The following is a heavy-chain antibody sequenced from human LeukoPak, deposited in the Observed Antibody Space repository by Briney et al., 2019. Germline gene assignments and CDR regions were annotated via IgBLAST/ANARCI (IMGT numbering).Heavy chain of an antibody. J-gene: IGHJ4*02. D-gene: IGHD3-22*01. CDR1: GFTFSGYA. V-gene: IGHV3-23*01. CDR2: ISGSGGST. CDR3: AKDRGRYYDSSGYYWGYYFDS. Sequence: GGSLRLSCVASGFTFSGYAMSWVRQAPGKGLEWVSGISGSGGSTYYADSVKGRFTISRDNSKNTLYLQMSSLRAEDTAVYYCAKDRGRYYDSSGYYWGYYFDSWGQGILVTVSS.